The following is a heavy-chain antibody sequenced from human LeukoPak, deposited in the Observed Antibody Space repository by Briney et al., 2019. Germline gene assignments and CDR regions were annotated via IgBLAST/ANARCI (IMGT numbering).Heavy chain of an antibody. D-gene: IGHD2/OR15-2a*01. CDR2: ISSSGSTI. V-gene: IGHV3-11*04. CDR1: GFTFSDYY. J-gene: IGHJ6*03. CDR3: ARTSSPPDYYNYMDV. Sequence: PGGSLRLSCAASGFTFSDYYMSWIRQAPGKGLEWVSYISSSGSTIYYADSVKGRFTISRDNAKNSLYLQMNSLRAEDTAVYYCARTSSPPDYYNYMDVWGKGTMVTVSS.